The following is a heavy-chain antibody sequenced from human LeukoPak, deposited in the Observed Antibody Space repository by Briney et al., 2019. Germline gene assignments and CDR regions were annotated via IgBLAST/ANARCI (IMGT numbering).Heavy chain of an antibody. D-gene: IGHD3-9*01. J-gene: IGHJ6*02. V-gene: IGHV3-74*01. CDR3: ARSQILTGYYSYYYGMDV. CDR2: INGDGSST. CDR1: GFTFSSYS. Sequence: PGGSLRLSCAASGFTFSSYSMNWVRQAPGKGLVWVSRINGDGSSTSYADSVKGRFTISRDNAKNTLYLQMNSLRAEDTAVYYCARSQILTGYYSYYYGMDVWGQGTTVTVSS.